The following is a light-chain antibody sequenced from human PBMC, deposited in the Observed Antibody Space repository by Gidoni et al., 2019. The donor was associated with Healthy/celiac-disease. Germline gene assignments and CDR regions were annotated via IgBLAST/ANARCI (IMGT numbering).Light chain of an antibody. Sequence: SYALTQPSSVSVSPGQTARITCSGDVLAKKYARWFQQKPGQAPVLVIYKDSERPSGSPERFSGSSSGTTVTLTISGAQVEDEADYYCYSAADNNYVFGTGTKVTVL. CDR3: YSAADNNYV. V-gene: IGLV3-27*01. J-gene: IGLJ1*01. CDR1: VLAKKY. CDR2: KDS.